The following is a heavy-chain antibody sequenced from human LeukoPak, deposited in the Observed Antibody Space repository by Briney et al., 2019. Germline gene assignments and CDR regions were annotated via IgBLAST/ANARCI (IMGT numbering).Heavy chain of an antibody. CDR3: ARVSIAVSGIPFDY. D-gene: IGHD6-19*01. J-gene: IGHJ4*02. CDR2: IYYSGST. CDR1: GGSISSSSYY. Sequence: SETLSLTCTVSGGSISSSSYYWGWIHQPPGKGLEWTGSIYYSGSTYCNPSLKSRVTISVDTSKNQFSLKLSSVTAADTAVFYCARVSIAVSGIPFDYWGQGTLVTVPS. V-gene: IGHV4-39*01.